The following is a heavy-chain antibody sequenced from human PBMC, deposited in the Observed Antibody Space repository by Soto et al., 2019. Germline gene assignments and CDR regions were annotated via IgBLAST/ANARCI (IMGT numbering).Heavy chain of an antibody. V-gene: IGHV3-30*04. D-gene: IGHD2-2*01. CDR2: ITYDGSNK. CDR1: GFTFSSDA. J-gene: IGHJ3*02. CDR3: AKDFPETPGAFDI. Sequence: PGGSLRLSCAASGFTFSSDAMHWVRQAPGKGLEWVAVITYDGSNKYYADSVKGRFTISRDNSKNTLYLQMNSLRAEDTAVYYCAKDFPETPGAFDIWGQGTMVTVSS.